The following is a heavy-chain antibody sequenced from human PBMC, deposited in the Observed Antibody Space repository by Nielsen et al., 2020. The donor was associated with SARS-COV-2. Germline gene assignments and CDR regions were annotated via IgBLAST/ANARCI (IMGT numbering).Heavy chain of an antibody. CDR3: ARGRGYSSSRWFDP. V-gene: IGHV1-3*01. D-gene: IGHD5-18*01. CDR2: INAGNGNT. Sequence: ASVKVSCKASGYMFTIYGISWLRQAPGQRLEWMGWINAGNGNTKYSQKFQGRVTITRDTSASTAYMELSSLRSEDTAVYYCARGRGYSSSRWFDPWGQGTLVTVSS. CDR1: GYMFTIYG. J-gene: IGHJ5*02.